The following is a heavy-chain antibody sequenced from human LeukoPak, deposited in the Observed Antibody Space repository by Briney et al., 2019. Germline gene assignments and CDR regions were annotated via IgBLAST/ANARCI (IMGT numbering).Heavy chain of an antibody. CDR3: AKDIDSMSDAFDI. Sequence: PGRPLRLSCAASGFTFDDYAMHWVRHAPGKGLEWVSGIGWNSGSIGYADSVKGRFTISRDNAKNSLYLQMNSLRAEDTALYYCAKDIDSMSDAFDIWGQGTMVTVSS. V-gene: IGHV3-9*01. CDR1: GFTFDDYA. D-gene: IGHD3-22*01. J-gene: IGHJ3*02. CDR2: IGWNSGSI.